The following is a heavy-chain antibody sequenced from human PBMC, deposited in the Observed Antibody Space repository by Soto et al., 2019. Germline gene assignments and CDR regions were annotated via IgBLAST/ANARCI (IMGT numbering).Heavy chain of an antibody. J-gene: IGHJ6*02. CDR3: GKRHDGDYKGGMVV. V-gene: IGHV3-30*18. Sequence: QVQLVESGGGVVQPGRSLRLSCIASGFSFSHYGMHWVRQAPGKGLEWVADKSDDGSDEHYADSVKGRFTVSRDHSKNTLYLQMNSLSGEDTAVYFCGKRHDGDYKGGMVVWGQGTTVTVSS. CDR1: GFSFSHYG. D-gene: IGHD4-17*01. CDR2: KSDDGSDE.